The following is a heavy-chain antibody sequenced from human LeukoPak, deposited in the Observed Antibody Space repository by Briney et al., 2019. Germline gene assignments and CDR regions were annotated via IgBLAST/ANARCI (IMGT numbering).Heavy chain of an antibody. CDR1: GLVFRSSP. J-gene: IGHJ4*02. D-gene: IGHD3-22*01. CDR3: ATKTPGNYPYDF. V-gene: IGHV3-23*01. Sequence: GGSLRLSCIASGLVFRSSPMNWVRQAPGKGLEWVSTSGTDGDTYYADSVRGRFTISRDFSKNTVFLQMTSLRVEDTAIYYCATKTPGNYPYDFWGQGTLVVASP. CDR2: SGTDGDT.